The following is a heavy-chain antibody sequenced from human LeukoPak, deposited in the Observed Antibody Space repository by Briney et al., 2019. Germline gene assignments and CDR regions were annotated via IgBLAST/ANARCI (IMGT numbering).Heavy chain of an antibody. CDR3: ARGQTDYYGSGSFAGDY. CDR1: GGTFSSYA. J-gene: IGHJ4*02. Sequence: SVKVSCKASGGTFSSYAISWVRQAPGQGLEWMGGIIPIFGTANYAQKFQGRATITTDESTSTAYMELSSLRSEDTAVYYCARGQTDYYGSGSFAGDYWGQGTLVTVSS. D-gene: IGHD3-10*01. V-gene: IGHV1-69*05. CDR2: IIPIFGTA.